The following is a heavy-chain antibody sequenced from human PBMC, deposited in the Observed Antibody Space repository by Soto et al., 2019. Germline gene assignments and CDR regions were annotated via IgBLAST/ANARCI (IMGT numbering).Heavy chain of an antibody. CDR3: AREVQVHTPAFVY. CDR1: GGTFNTYA. J-gene: IGHJ4*02. Sequence: QVQLVQSGAEMKKPGSSVKVSCQSSGGTFNTYAMNWVRQAPGQGPEWMGDISPMFGAANYAPKFQGRVTITAAESTGPSYMQLSSLTSEDTALYFCAREVQVHTPAFVYWGQGTMVTVSS. CDR2: ISPMFGAA. D-gene: IGHD3-10*01. V-gene: IGHV1-69*19.